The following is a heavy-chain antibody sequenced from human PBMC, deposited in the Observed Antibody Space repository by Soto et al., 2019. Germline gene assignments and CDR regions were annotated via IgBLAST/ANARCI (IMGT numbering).Heavy chain of an antibody. V-gene: IGHV5-51*01. CDR2: IYPGDSDT. CDR1: GYSFSSYW. J-gene: IGHJ4*02. CDR3: GRPDSSNSPLDY. Sequence: PGESLKISCKGSGYSFSSYWIAWGRRMPGKGLEWMGIIYPGDSDTRYSPSFQGQVTISADKSISTVYLQWSSLKASDTAIYYCGRPDSSNSPLDYWGQGTPVTVSS. D-gene: IGHD6-19*01.